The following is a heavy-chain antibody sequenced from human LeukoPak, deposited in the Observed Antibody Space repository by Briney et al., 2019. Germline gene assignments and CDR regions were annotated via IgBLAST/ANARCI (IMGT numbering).Heavy chain of an antibody. D-gene: IGHD5-24*01. V-gene: IGHV4-61*02. CDR3: ASYREAYGLYPHGLDV. J-gene: IGHJ3*01. Sequence: SSETLSLTCSVSGASVSTTAYFWNWIRQPAGEGLEWIGRIYASGNIHYNPSLKSRVTMSLDTSKNQFSLSMNSVTAADSAVYFCASYREAYGLYPHGLDVWGRGTVVTVS. CDR1: GASVSTTAYF. CDR2: IYASGNI.